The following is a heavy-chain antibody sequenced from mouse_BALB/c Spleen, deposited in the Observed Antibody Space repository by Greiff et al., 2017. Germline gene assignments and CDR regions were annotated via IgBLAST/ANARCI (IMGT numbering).Heavy chain of an antibody. CDR2: ISSGGSYT. D-gene: IGHD2-3*01. Sequence: DVMLVESGGGLVKPGGSLKLSCAASGFTFSSYAMSWVRQSPEKRLEWVAEISSGGSYTYYPDTVTGRFTISRDNAKNTLYLEMSSLRSEDTAMYYCARGPIYDGYYWGQGTLVTVSA. V-gene: IGHV5-9-4*01. CDR3: ARGPIYDGYY. CDR1: GFTFSSYA. J-gene: IGHJ3*01.